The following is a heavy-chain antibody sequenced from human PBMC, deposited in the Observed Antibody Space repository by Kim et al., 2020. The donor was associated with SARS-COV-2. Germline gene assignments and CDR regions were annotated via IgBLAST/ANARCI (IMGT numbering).Heavy chain of an antibody. CDR2: ISAYNGNT. V-gene: IGHV1-18*01. CDR1: GYTFTSYG. Sequence: ASVKVSCKASGYTFTSYGISWARQAPGQGPEWVGWISAYNGNTNYAQKLQGRVTMTTDTSTSTAYMELRSLRSDDTAVYYCARDPDSQEGMDVWGQGTTVTVSS. D-gene: IGHD3-22*01. CDR3: ARDPDSQEGMDV. J-gene: IGHJ6*02.